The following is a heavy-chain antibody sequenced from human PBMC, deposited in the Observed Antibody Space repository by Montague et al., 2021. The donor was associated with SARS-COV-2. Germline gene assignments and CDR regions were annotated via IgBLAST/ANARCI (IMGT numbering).Heavy chain of an antibody. CDR3: AREDAGDWYFGL. Sequence: SETLSLTCTVSGGSISSSSYYWGWIRQPPGKGPEWIGSIYYSGTTFYNPSLRSRVTMSVDTSKNQFSLRLSSVTAADTAVFYCAREDAGDWYFGLWGRGTRVTVSA. CDR2: IYYSGTT. CDR1: GGSISSSSYY. J-gene: IGHJ2*01. V-gene: IGHV4-39*02. D-gene: IGHD1-1*01.